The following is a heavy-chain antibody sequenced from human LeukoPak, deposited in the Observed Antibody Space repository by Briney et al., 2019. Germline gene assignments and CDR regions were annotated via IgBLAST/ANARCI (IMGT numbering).Heavy chain of an antibody. D-gene: IGHD6-19*01. V-gene: IGHV3-23*01. J-gene: IGHJ4*02. CDR1: GFTFSSYA. CDR2: ISGSGGST. Sequence: GSLRLSCATSGFTFSSYAMSWVRQAPGKGLEWVSAISGSGGSTYYADSVKGRFTISRDNSKNTLYLQMNSLRAEDTAVYYCAKDIQWLGYYFDYWGQGTLVTVSS. CDR3: AKDIQWLGYYFDY.